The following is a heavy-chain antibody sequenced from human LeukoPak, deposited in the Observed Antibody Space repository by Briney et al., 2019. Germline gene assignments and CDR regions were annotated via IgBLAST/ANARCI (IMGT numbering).Heavy chain of an antibody. Sequence: PGGSLRLSCAASGFTFSSYAMRWVRQAPGKGLDWVSTFSGTSTNSYADAVKGRVTISRDNSKNTLYLQMNSLRAEDTAVYYCAKLKQWQPQRYFFEYWGQGALVTVAS. CDR3: AKLKQWQPQRYFFEY. D-gene: IGHD6-19*01. V-gene: IGHV3-23*01. CDR2: FSGTSTN. CDR1: GFTFSSYA. J-gene: IGHJ4*02.